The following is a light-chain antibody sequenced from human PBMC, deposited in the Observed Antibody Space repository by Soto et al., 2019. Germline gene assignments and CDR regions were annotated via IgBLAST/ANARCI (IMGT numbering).Light chain of an antibody. V-gene: IGLV2-14*01. CDR2: EVN. J-gene: IGLJ1*01. CDR1: SSDVGSYNY. Sequence: QSVLTQPASVSGSAGQSITISCTGTSSDVGSYNYVSWYQHHPGKAPKLMIYEVNNRPSGVSNRFSGSKSGNTASLTISGVQAEDEADYYCSSYTDSSTVVFGTGTKVTVL. CDR3: SSYTDSSTVV.